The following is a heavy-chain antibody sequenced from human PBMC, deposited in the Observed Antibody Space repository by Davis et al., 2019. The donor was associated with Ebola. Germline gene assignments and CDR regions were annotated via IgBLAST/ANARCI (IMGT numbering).Heavy chain of an antibody. CDR1: GFTVKTND. V-gene: IGHV3-66*01. CDR3: AKDTSNIWFDI. CDR2: LLTGGAI. D-gene: IGHD1-26*01. Sequence: GGSLRLSCAASGFTVKTNDMTWVRQAPGKGREWVPVLLTGGAIYYADSVKDRFTISSDSFKNTVSLQMNGLRVEDTAIYYCAKDTSNIWFDIWGQGTMVTVSS. J-gene: IGHJ3*02.